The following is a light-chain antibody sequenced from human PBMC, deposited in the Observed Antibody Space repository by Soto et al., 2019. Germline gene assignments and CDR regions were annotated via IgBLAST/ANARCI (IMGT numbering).Light chain of an antibody. Sequence: QSVLTQPRSVSGSPGQSVTISCTGTSSDVGGYNYVSWYQQNPGKAPKLMIYDVSKRPSGVPDSFSGSKSDNTASLTISGLQAEEEADYYCCSYAGTYTFVVFGGGTKLTVL. V-gene: IGLV2-11*01. CDR3: CSYAGTYTFVV. CDR2: DVS. CDR1: SSDVGGYNY. J-gene: IGLJ2*01.